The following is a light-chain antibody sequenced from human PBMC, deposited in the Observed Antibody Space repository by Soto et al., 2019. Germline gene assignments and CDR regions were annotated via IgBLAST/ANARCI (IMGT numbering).Light chain of an antibody. CDR2: TGS. V-gene: IGKV1-5*01. CDR3: QQYNNWPKT. CDR1: QSIRRW. Sequence: DIHMTQSPSILSASVGDRVTITCRASQSIRRWLAWFQQKPGKAPNLLIYTGSSLQRGVPSRFSGSGSGSYFTPTIRSLQSEDFAVYYCQQYNNWPKTFGQGTKV. J-gene: IGKJ1*01.